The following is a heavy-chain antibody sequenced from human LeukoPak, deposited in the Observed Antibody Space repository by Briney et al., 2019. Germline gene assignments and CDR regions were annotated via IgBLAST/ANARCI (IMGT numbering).Heavy chain of an antibody. J-gene: IGHJ4*02. CDR3: AYEESGWQFFDY. D-gene: IGHD3-3*01. CDR1: GFTFTVYY. Sequence: GASVKVSFKASGFTFTVYYMHWVRQAPGQGLEWMGWINPNSGGTKYAQKFQGRVTMTRDTSISTDYMEMRSLTSDDTALYFCAYEESGWQFFDYWGQGTLVTVST. V-gene: IGHV1-2*02. CDR2: INPNSGGT.